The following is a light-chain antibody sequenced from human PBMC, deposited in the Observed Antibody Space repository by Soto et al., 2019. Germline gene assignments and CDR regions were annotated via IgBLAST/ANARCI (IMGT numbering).Light chain of an antibody. J-gene: IGLJ1*01. V-gene: IGLV2-14*01. CDR3: YSYTTSSTYV. Sequence: QSVLTQPASVSGSPGQSITISCTGTSSDVGGYNYVSWYQQHPAKVPKLMIYHVSNRPSGVSDRFSGSKSGNTASLTISWLQAEDEADYYCYSYTTSSTYVFGTGTKVTVL. CDR1: SSDVGGYNY. CDR2: HVS.